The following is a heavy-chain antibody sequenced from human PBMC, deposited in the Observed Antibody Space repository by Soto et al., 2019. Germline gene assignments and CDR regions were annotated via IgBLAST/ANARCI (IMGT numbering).Heavy chain of an antibody. CDR1: GFTFSSYA. CDR3: ASSANGGFDY. D-gene: IGHD3-16*01. Sequence: GGSLRLSCAASGFTFSSYAMHWVRQAPGKGLEWVAVISYDGSNKYYADSVKGRFTNSRDNSKNTLYLQMNSLIAEDTAVYYCASSANGGFDYWGQGTLVTVSS. J-gene: IGHJ4*02. CDR2: ISYDGSNK. V-gene: IGHV3-30-3*01.